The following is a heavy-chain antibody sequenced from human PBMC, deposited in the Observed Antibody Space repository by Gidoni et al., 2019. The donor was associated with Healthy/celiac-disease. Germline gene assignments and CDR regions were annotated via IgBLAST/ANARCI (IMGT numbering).Heavy chain of an antibody. V-gene: IGHV3-21*01. Sequence: EVQLVESGGGLVKPGGSLRLSCAASGFTFSSYSMDWVRQAPGKEMEWGSSISSSSSYKYYADSVKGRFTISRDNAKNSLYLQMNSLRAEDTAVYYCARDPELHYYDSSGYPFDYWGQGTLVTVSS. CDR1: GFTFSSYS. J-gene: IGHJ4*02. CDR3: ARDPELHYYDSSGYPFDY. D-gene: IGHD3-22*01. CDR2: ISSSSSYK.